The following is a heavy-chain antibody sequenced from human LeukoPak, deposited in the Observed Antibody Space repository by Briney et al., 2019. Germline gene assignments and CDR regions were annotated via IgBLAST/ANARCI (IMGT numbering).Heavy chain of an antibody. CDR3: AKDMGSGWPDFDY. CDR1: GFTFDDYA. CDR2: ISWNSGSI. D-gene: IGHD6-19*01. V-gene: IGHV3-9*01. J-gene: IGHJ4*02. Sequence: GGSLRLSCAASGFTFDDYAMHWVRQAPGKGLEWVSGISWNSGSIGYADSVKGRFAISRDNAKNSLYLQMNSLRAEDTALYYCAKDMGSGWPDFDYWGQGTLVTVSS.